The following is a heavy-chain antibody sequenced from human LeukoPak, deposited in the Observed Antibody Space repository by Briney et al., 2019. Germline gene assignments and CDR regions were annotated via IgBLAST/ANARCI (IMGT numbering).Heavy chain of an antibody. J-gene: IGHJ4*02. V-gene: IGHV3-21*04. Sequence: GGSLRLSCAASGFTFSRYSMNWVRQAPGKGLEWVSSISISSNYIYYPDSLKGRFTISRDNAKNSLYLQMNSLRAEDTALYYCAKGLERESRLDSWGQGTLVTVSS. CDR3: AKGLERESRLDS. CDR2: ISISSNYI. D-gene: IGHD1-1*01. CDR1: GFTFSRYS.